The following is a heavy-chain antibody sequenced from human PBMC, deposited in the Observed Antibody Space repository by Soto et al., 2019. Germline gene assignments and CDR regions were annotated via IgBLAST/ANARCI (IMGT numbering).Heavy chain of an antibody. D-gene: IGHD4-17*01. CDR1: GYRFTNTW. CDR3: ATTVTTLGLDS. Sequence: DVQLVQSGAEVKKSGESLKISCKSSGYRFTNTWIGWVRQMPGKGLEWMGAIFPGDSDSKYSPSFEGHVTITADKSITTAYLQWSSLMASDTAVYYCATTVTTLGLDSWGQGTLVIVSS. V-gene: IGHV5-51*01. CDR2: IFPGDSDS. J-gene: IGHJ4*02.